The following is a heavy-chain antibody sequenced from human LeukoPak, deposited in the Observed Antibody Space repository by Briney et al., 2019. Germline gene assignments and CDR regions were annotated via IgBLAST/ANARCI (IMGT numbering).Heavy chain of an antibody. CDR3: AVVIADAFDI. CDR2: IIPIFGTA. Sequence: ASVKVSCKASGGTFSSHAISWVRQAPGQGLEWMGGIIPIFGTANYAQKFQGRVTITTDESTSTAYMELSSLRSEDTAVYYCAVVIADAFDIWGQGTMVTVSS. V-gene: IGHV1-69*05. D-gene: IGHD3-22*01. J-gene: IGHJ3*02. CDR1: GGTFSSHA.